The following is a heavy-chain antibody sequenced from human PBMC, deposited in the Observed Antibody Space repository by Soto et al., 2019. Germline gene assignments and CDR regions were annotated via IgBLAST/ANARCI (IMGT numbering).Heavy chain of an antibody. CDR2: IYYSGST. Sequence: SETLSLTCTVSGGSISSYYWSWIRQPPGKGLEWIGYIYYSGSTNYNPSLKSRVTISVDTSKNQFSLKLSSVTAADTAVYYCARVYYYGSGSYYTGYYYYMDVWGKGTTVTVSS. CDR1: GGSISSYY. J-gene: IGHJ6*03. D-gene: IGHD3-10*01. CDR3: ARVYYYGSGSYYTGYYYYMDV. V-gene: IGHV4-59*01.